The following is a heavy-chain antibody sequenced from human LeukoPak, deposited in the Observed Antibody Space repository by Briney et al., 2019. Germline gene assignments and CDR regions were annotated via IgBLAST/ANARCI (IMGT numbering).Heavy chain of an antibody. CDR3: ARAAAAAGTNYYYYGMDV. CDR2: ISSSSSYI. D-gene: IGHD6-13*01. CDR1: GFTFTTYS. Sequence: GGSLRLSCAASGFTFTTYSMNRVRQAPGKGLEWVSPISSSSSYIYYADSVKCRFTISRDNAKNSLYLQMNSLRAEDTAMYYCARAAAAAGTNYYYYGMDVWGQGTTVTVSS. J-gene: IGHJ6*02. V-gene: IGHV3-21*01.